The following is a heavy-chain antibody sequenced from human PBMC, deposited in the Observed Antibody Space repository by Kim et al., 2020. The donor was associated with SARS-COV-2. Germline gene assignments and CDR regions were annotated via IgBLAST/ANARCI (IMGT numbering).Heavy chain of an antibody. CDR2: ISSSSTYI. CDR1: GFTFSSYI. J-gene: IGHJ4*02. V-gene: IGHV3-21*01. Sequence: GGSLRLSCAASGFTFSSYIMNWVRQAPGKGLEWVSSISSSSTYISYADSVKGRFTISRDNAKNSLYLQMNSLRAEDTAVYYCARGQGGYWGQGTLVTVSS. CDR3: ARGQGGY. D-gene: IGHD3-16*01.